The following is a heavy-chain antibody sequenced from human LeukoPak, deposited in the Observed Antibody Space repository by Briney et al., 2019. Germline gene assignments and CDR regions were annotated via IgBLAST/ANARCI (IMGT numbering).Heavy chain of an antibody. CDR1: GYTLTELS. V-gene: IGHV1-24*01. Sequence: EASVKVSCKVSGYTLTELSMHWVRQAPGKGLEWMGGFDPEDGETIYAQKFQGRVTMTEDTSTDTAYMELGSLRSEDTAVYYCATVSEWYQLLSDRAFDIWGQGTMVTVSS. CDR2: FDPEDGET. D-gene: IGHD2-2*01. J-gene: IGHJ3*02. CDR3: ATVSEWYQLLSDRAFDI.